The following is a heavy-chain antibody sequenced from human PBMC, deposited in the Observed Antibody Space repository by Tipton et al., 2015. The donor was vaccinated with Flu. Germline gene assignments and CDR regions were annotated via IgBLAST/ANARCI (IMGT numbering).Heavy chain of an antibody. D-gene: IGHD3-10*01. V-gene: IGHV4-39*07. J-gene: IGHJ6*02. CDR2: IYYSGST. CDR3: ARDRASGSYLYYYYDMDV. CDR1: GGSISSSSYY. Sequence: LRLSCTVSGGSISSSSYYWGWIRQPPGKGLEWIGSIYYSGSTYYNPSLKSRVTISVDTSKNQFSLKLSSVTAADTAVYYCARDRASGSYLYYYYDMDVWGQGTTVTVSS.